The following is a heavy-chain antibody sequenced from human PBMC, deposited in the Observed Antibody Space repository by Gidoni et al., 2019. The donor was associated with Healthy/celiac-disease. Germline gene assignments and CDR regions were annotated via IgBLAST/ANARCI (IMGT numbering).Heavy chain of an antibody. D-gene: IGHD1-1*01. J-gene: IGHJ3*02. CDR1: GFTFSSYS. Sequence: EVQLVESGGGLVKPGGSLRLSCAASGFTFSSYSMNWVRQAPGKGVEWVSSISSSSSYIYYADSVKGRFTISRDNAKNSLYLQMNSLRAEDTAVYYCARDGTGTTLYDAFDIWGQGTMVTVSS. CDR3: ARDGTGTTLYDAFDI. CDR2: ISSSSSYI. V-gene: IGHV3-21*01.